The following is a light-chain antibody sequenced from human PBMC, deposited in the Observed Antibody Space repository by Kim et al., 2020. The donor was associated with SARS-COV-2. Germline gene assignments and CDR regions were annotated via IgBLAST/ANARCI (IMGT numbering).Light chain of an antibody. J-gene: IGLJ7*01. CDR3: NSRDSSGNHAV. CDR1: SLRSYY. Sequence: SSELTQDPAVSVALGQTVRITCQGDSLRSYYASWYQQKPGQAPVLVIYGKNNRPSGIPDRLSGSSSGNTASLTITGAQAEDEADYYCNSRDSSGNHAVFG. CDR2: GKN. V-gene: IGLV3-19*01.